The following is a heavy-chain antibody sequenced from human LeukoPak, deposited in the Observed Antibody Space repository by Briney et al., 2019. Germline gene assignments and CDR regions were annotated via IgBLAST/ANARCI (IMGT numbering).Heavy chain of an antibody. J-gene: IGHJ4*02. Sequence: PGGSLRLSCVASGFTFSRYWMHWVCQAPGKGLVWVSRINSDGSSITYADSVKGRFTISRDNAKNTLYLQMTSLRVEDTAVYYCGRGSGVADYWGQGALVTVSS. CDR2: INSDGSSI. D-gene: IGHD7-27*01. CDR1: GFTFSRYW. CDR3: GRGSGVADY. V-gene: IGHV3-74*03.